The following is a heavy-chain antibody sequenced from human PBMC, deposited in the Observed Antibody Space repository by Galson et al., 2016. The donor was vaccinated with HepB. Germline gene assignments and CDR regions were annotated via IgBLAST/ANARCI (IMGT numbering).Heavy chain of an antibody. CDR2: ISFNVGTT. CDR1: GFTFSRHV. V-gene: IGHV3-64*01. CDR3: VREHFQRNTGLDY. D-gene: IGHD1-14*01. Sequence: SLRLSCAASGFTFSRHVIHWVRQAPGTGLEFVSGISFNVGTTYYGRSVEGRFSISRDNSKNTVDLHLGSLRPEDTGMYYCVREHFQRNTGLDYWGQGTLVTV. J-gene: IGHJ4*02.